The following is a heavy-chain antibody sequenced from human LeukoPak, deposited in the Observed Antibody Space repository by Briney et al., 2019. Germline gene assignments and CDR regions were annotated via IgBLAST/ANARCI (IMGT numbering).Heavy chain of an antibody. CDR3: ARVYGSGYDFRGAFDI. CDR2: IYTSGST. J-gene: IGHJ3*02. Sequence: SQTLSLTCTVSGGSISSGSYYWSWIRQPAGKGLEWIGRIYTSGSTNYNPSLKSRVTISVDTSKNQFSLKLSSVTAADTAVYYCARVYGSGYDFRGAFDIWGQGTMVTVSS. D-gene: IGHD5-12*01. CDR1: GGSISSGSYY. V-gene: IGHV4-61*02.